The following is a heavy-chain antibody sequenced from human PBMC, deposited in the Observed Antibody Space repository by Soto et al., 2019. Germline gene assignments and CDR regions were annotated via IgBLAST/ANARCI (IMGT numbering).Heavy chain of an antibody. CDR2: ISGGGDGT. Sequence: EVQLLESGGGLVRPGGSLRLSCAASGFTFYNYAMNWVRQAPGKGLEWVAIISGGGDGTYYADSVKGRFTISRDNSRNTVYLQMNSLRAEDTALYYCAKKGLGSLATYCTTGDCHYAFDVWGQGTLVTVSS. D-gene: IGHD2-8*01. V-gene: IGHV3-23*01. J-gene: IGHJ3*01. CDR3: AKKGLGSLATYCTTGDCHYAFDV. CDR1: GFTFYNYA.